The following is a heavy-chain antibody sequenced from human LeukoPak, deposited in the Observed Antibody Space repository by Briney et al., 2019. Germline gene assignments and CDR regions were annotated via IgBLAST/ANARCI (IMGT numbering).Heavy chain of an antibody. Sequence: PSETLSLTCTVSGGSISSSSYYWDWIRQPRGKGLEWIGSIYYSGSTYYNPSLKSRVTISVDTSKNQFSLKLSSVTAADTAVYYSARRVNGDAFDIWGQGTMVTVSS. CDR1: GGSISSSSYY. J-gene: IGHJ3*02. V-gene: IGHV4-39*01. CDR2: IYYSGST. D-gene: IGHD4-23*01. CDR3: ARRVNGDAFDI.